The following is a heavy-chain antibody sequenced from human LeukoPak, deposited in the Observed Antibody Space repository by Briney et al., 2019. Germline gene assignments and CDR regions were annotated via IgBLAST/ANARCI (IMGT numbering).Heavy chain of an antibody. CDR3: ARTNYVDWYFDL. V-gene: IGHV4-59*01. Sequence: SETLTLTCTVSGGSISSYYWSWIRQPPGKGLEWIGYIYYSGSTNYNPFLKSRVTISVDTSKNQFSLKLSSVTAADTAVYYCARTNYVDWYFDLWGRGTLVTVSS. CDR2: IYYSGST. J-gene: IGHJ2*01. CDR1: GGSISSYY. D-gene: IGHD1-7*01.